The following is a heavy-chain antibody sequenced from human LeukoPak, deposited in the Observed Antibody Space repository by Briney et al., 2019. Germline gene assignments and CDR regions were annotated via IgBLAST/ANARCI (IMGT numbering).Heavy chain of an antibody. Sequence: PSETLSLTCTICGASISTYYWSWIRQPAGKGLEWIGRIYASGNTYKNPSLESRVTMSVDTSNNQFTLNLTSVTGADTAMYYCVKDGPLGSDFWGQGTQVTVSS. CDR1: GASISTYY. CDR3: VKDGPLGSDF. V-gene: IGHV4-4*07. D-gene: IGHD2-15*01. CDR2: IYASGNT. J-gene: IGHJ4*02.